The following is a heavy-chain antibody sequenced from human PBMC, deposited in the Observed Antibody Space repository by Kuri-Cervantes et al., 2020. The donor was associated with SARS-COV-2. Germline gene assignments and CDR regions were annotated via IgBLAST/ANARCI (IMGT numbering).Heavy chain of an antibody. D-gene: IGHD2-2*01. J-gene: IGHJ4*02. V-gene: IGHV3-64*04. Sequence: GESLKISCSASGFTFSSYAMHWVRQAPGNGLEYVSAISSNGGSTYYADSVKGRFTISRDNSKNTLYLQMNSLRAEDTAVYYCARSIVVVPAPFDYWGQGTLVTVSS. CDR2: ISSNGGST. CDR1: GFTFSSYA. CDR3: ARSIVVVPAPFDY.